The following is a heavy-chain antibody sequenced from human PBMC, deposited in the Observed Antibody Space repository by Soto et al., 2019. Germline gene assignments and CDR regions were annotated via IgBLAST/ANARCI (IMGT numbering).Heavy chain of an antibody. J-gene: IGHJ6*02. CDR3: AREGGGDDPSWYYYYYGRDV. D-gene: IGHD5-12*01. CDR1: GYTFTSYG. CDR2: ISTYGNA. Sequence: ASVKVSCKASGYTFTSYGISWVRQAPGQGLEWMGWISTYGNANYAQKFQGRVTMTTDTSTSTAYMEMRSLRSDDTAVYYCAREGGGDDPSWYYYYYGRDVGG. V-gene: IGHV1-18*04.